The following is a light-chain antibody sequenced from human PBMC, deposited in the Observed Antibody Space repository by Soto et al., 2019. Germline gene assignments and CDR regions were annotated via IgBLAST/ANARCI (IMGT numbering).Light chain of an antibody. Sequence: QSVLTQPPSVSGAPGQRVTISCTGSSSNIGAGYDVHWYQQLPGTAPKVLIYGNNKRPSGVPDRFSGSKSGASASLAITGLQAEDEADYHCQSYDSSLSGSKVFGTGTKLTVL. CDR2: GNN. CDR3: QSYDSSLSGSKV. J-gene: IGLJ1*01. CDR1: SSNIGAGYD. V-gene: IGLV1-40*01.